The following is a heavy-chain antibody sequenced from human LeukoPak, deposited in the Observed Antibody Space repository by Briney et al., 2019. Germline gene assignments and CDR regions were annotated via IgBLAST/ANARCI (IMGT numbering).Heavy chain of an antibody. D-gene: IGHD5-18*01. CDR1: GFSFSNYW. CDR3: ASGGYSFGY. Sequence: GGSLRLSCAASGFSFSNYWMNWVRQAPGKGLEWVANIKQDGSEKYYVDSVKGRFTISRDNAKNSLYLQMNSLRAEDTAVYYCASGGYSFGYWGQGTLVTISS. V-gene: IGHV3-7*03. CDR2: IKQDGSEK. J-gene: IGHJ4*02.